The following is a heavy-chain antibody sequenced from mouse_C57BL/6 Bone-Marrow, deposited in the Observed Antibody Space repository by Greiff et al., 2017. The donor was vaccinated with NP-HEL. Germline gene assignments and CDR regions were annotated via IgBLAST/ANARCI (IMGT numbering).Heavy chain of an antibody. CDR1: GFTFSSYG. D-gene: IGHD1-1*01. V-gene: IGHV5-6*01. CDR3: SRPYYYGSSLDY. Sequence: EVQLVESGGDLVKPGGSLKLSCAASGFTFSSYGMSWVRQTPDKRLEWVATISSGGSYTYYPDSVKGRVTISGDNAKNTLYLQMSSRMSDDTAMYYCSRPYYYGSSLDYWGQGTTLTVSS. J-gene: IGHJ2*01. CDR2: ISSGGSYT.